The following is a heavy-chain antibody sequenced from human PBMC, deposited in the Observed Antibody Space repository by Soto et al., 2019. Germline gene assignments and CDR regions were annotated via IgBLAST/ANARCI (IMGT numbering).Heavy chain of an antibody. CDR3: ARDRLMATAGTARHYFGLDV. J-gene: IGHJ6*02. Sequence: TLSLTCTVAGCSIRSVGYYWSWVRQSPRRGLEWIGNIYYSGSTYYNPSLKSRLTISVDTSKNQFSLNLSSVTAADTAVYYCARDRLMATAGTARHYFGLDVWGQGTTVTVSS. D-gene: IGHD5-18*01. V-gene: IGHV4-31*03. CDR2: IYYSGST. CDR1: GCSIRSVGYY.